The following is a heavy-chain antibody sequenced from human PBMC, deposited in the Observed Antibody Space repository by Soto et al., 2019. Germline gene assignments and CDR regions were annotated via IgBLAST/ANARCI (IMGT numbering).Heavy chain of an antibody. J-gene: IGHJ5*02. V-gene: IGHV4-30-4*01. CDR2: IYYSGTT. CDR1: GGSINSGDYY. Sequence: PSETLSLTCTVSGGSINSGDYYWSWIRQPPGKGLEWIGYIYYSGTTSYNPSLKSRVIMSVDTSKNEFSLRLSSVTAADTAVYYCASDQTSGASGHHWFDRWGQGTMVTVYS. CDR3: ASDQTSGASGHHWFDR. D-gene: IGHD3-10*01.